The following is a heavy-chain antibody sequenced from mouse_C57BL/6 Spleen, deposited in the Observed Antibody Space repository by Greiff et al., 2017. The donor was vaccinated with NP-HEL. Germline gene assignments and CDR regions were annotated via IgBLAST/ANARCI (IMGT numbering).Heavy chain of an antibody. D-gene: IGHD1-1*01. J-gene: IGHJ4*01. V-gene: IGHV1-82*01. CDR1: GYAFSSSW. CDR3: ARVAYGSSYSYAMDY. Sequence: QVQLQQSGPELVKPGASVKISCKASGYAFSSSWMNWVKQRPGKGLEWIGRIYPGDGDTNYNGKFKGKATLTADKSSSTAYMQLSSLTSVDSAVYFCARVAYGSSYSYAMDYWGQGTSGTVSS. CDR2: IYPGDGDT.